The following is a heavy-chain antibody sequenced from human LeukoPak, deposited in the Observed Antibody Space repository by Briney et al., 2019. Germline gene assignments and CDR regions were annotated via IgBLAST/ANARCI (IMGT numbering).Heavy chain of an antibody. V-gene: IGHV3-23*01. CDR3: AKDTGSSGWYRLKPDY. CDR1: GFTFGTYA. CDR2: ISGSGGTT. J-gene: IGHJ4*02. D-gene: IGHD6-19*01. Sequence: PGGSLRLSCAASGFTFGTYAMSWVRQAPGKGLEWVSCISGSGGTTYYADSVKGRFTVSRDNSKDTLLLQMNSLRPEDTAVYYCAKDTGSSGWYRLKPDYWGQGALVTVSS.